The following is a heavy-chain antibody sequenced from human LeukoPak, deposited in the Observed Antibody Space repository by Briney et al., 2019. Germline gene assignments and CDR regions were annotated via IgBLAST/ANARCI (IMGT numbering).Heavy chain of an antibody. Sequence: SQTLSLTCTVSGGSISSSSYYWRWIRQPAGKGLEWIGRIYTSGSTNYNPSLKSRVTISVDTSKNQFSLKLSSVTAADTAVYYCARGSHFTDYWGQGTLVTVSS. CDR2: IYTSGST. D-gene: IGHD3-3*02. V-gene: IGHV4-61*02. CDR3: ARGSHFTDY. J-gene: IGHJ4*02. CDR1: GGSISSSSYY.